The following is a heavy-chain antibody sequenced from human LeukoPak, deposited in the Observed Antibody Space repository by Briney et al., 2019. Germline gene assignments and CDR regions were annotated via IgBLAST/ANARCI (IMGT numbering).Heavy chain of an antibody. D-gene: IGHD5-24*01. CDR3: VRDGDDFNFDY. CDR2: VIRDGSFT. CDR1: GFTFISYW. J-gene: IGHJ4*02. Sequence: PGGSLRLSSAASGFTFISYWMHWVRQAPGKGLEWVSRVIRDGSFTNYADSVKGRFTISRDNAKKTLYLQMSSLRAEDTAVYFCVRDGDDFNFDYWGQGSLVTVSS. V-gene: IGHV3-74*01.